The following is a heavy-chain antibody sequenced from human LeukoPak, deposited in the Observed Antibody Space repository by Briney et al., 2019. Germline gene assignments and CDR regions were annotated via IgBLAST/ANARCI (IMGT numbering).Heavy chain of an antibody. CDR2: IRWSSGSI. J-gene: IGHJ3*02. CDR1: GFTFDDYA. Sequence: SLRLSCGASGFTFDDYAMHWVRQAPGKGLEWVSGIRWSSGSIGYADSVKGRFTISRDNAKNSLYLQMNSLRAEDMALYYCAKGNYGDYDLGAFDIWGQGTMVTVSS. CDR3: AKGNYGDYDLGAFDI. D-gene: IGHD4-17*01. V-gene: IGHV3-9*03.